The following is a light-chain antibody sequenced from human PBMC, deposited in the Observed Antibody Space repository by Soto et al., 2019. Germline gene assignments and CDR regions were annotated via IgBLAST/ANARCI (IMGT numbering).Light chain of an antibody. CDR3: QQYGDWPLT. CDR2: ATS. CDR1: QSVGNN. V-gene: IGKV3-15*01. J-gene: IGKJ4*01. Sequence: EIVVTQSPATLSVSPGERATLSCRASQSVGNNFAWYQQTPGQAPRLLIFATSTRATGFPARFSGSGSGTEVTLTISSLQSEDFAVYYCQQYGDWPLTFGGGAKVEIE.